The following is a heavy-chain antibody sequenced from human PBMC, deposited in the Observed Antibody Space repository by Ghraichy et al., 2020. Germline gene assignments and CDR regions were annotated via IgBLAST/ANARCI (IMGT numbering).Heavy chain of an antibody. CDR2: IHYSGNT. Sequence: SETLSLTCTVSGGSINSKNYYWGWIRQPPGKGLEWMGSIHYSGNTYYNPSLESRVIISIDTSKNQFSLKLKSVTAADTAAYYCAKRGDYYDSSDHWHYNGMDVWGQGTTVTVSS. J-gene: IGHJ6*02. D-gene: IGHD3-22*01. CDR1: GGSINSKNYY. V-gene: IGHV4-39*01. CDR3: AKRGDYYDSSDHWHYNGMDV.